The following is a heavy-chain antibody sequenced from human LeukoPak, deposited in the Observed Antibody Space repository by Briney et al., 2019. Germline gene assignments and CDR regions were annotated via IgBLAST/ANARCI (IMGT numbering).Heavy chain of an antibody. CDR1: GFTFIDYD. D-gene: IGHD6-19*01. Sequence: GGSLRLSCAASGFTFIDYDMHWVRQVLGKGLEWVSAIGIRGDTLYSGSVKGRFTISRENAESSLYLQMNSLRAEDTAVYYCARGGMQVSGIDEFDYWGQGTLVTVSS. J-gene: IGHJ4*02. V-gene: IGHV3-13*01. CDR2: IGIRGDT. CDR3: ARGGMQVSGIDEFDY.